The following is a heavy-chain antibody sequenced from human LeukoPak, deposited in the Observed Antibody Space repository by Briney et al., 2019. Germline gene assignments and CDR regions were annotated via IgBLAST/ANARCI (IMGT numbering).Heavy chain of an antibody. CDR1: GYTFTGYY. J-gene: IGHJ4*02. V-gene: IGHV1-2*02. CDR2: INPNSGGT. Sequence: ASVKVSCKASGYTFTGYYMHLVRQAPGQGLEWMGWINPNSGGTNYAQKFQGRVTMTRDTSISTAYMELSRLRSDDTAVYYCARVTGAITMIVVVNEPEYDYWGQGTLVTVSS. CDR3: ARVTGAITMIVVVNEPEYDY. D-gene: IGHD3-22*01.